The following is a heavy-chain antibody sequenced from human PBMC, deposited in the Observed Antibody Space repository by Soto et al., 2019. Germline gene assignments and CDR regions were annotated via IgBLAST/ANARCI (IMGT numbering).Heavy chain of an antibody. V-gene: IGHV3-33*01. CDR2: IWYDGSNK. J-gene: IGHJ4*02. CDR1: GFTFSSYG. D-gene: IGHD6-6*01. CDR3: ARDRSSSFDY. Sequence: QVQLVESGGGVVQPGRSLRLSCAASGFTFSSYGMHWVRQAPGKGLEWVAVIWYDGSNKYYADSVKGRFTISRDNSKNTRYMQMNSLSAEDTAVYYCARDRSSSFDYWGQGTLVTVSS.